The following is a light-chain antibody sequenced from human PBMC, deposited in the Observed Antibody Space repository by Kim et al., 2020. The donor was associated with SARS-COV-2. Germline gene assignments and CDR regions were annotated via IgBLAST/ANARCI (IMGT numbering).Light chain of an antibody. J-gene: IGLJ2*01. Sequence: SPGQTARITGSGDALQKQYAYWYQQKPGQAPVLVIYKDSERPSGIPERFSGSSSGTTVTLTISGVQAEDEADYYRQSADSSGTYVVFGGGTQLTVL. CDR1: ALQKQY. CDR3: QSADSSGTYVV. V-gene: IGLV3-25*03. CDR2: KDS.